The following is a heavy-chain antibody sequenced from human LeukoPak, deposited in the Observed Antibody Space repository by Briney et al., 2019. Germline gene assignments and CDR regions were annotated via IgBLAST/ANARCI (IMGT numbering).Heavy chain of an antibody. CDR2: INSSGSTI. CDR3: ARAAYYYDSSGYRP. D-gene: IGHD3-22*01. CDR1: GFTFSDYY. Sequence: GGSLRLSCAASGFTFSDYYMSWIRQAPGEGLEWVSYINSSGSTIYYADSVKGRFTISRDNAKNSLYLQMNSLRAEDTAVYYCARAAYYYDSSGYRPWGQGTLVTVSS. J-gene: IGHJ5*02. V-gene: IGHV3-11*01.